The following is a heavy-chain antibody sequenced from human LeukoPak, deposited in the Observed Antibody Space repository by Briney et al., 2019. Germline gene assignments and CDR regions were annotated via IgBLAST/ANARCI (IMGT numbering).Heavy chain of an antibody. CDR2: IYYSGST. D-gene: IGHD3-22*01. Sequence: PSETLSLTCTVSGCSISSYYWSWIRQPPGKGLEWIGYIYYSGSTNYNPSLKSRVTISVYTSSNQCSLKLSSVTAADTAVYYCARGRINKRYYYDSSGYYLIDYWGQGTLVTVSS. V-gene: IGHV4-59*12. CDR1: GCSISSYY. CDR3: ARGRINKRYYYDSSGYYLIDY. J-gene: IGHJ4*02.